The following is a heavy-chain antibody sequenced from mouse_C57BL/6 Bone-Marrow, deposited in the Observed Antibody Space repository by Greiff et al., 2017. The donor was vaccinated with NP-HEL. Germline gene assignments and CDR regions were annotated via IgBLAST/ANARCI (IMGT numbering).Heavy chain of an antibody. CDR2: ILPGSGST. V-gene: IGHV1-9*01. J-gene: IGHJ1*03. Sequence: QVQLQQSGAELMKPGASVKLSCKATGYTFTGYWIEWVKQRPGHGLEWIGEILPGSGSTNYNEKFKGKATFTADTSSHTAYMQLSRLTTEDSAIDHCARKGAEPRYFDVWGTGTTVTLPS. CDR3: ARKGAEPRYFDV. CDR1: GYTFTGYW.